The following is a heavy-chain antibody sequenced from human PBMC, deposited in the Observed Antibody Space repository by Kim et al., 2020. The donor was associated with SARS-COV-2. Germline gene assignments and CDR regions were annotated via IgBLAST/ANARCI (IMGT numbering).Heavy chain of an antibody. CDR2: ISYSGST. V-gene: IGHV4-59*13. J-gene: IGHJ2*01. D-gene: IGHD6-19*01. CDR1: GGSISTYY. CDR3: ARGGVKQWLGL. Sequence: SETLSLTCTVSGGSISTYYWNWIRQSPQKGLEWIGFISYSGSTNYNPSLKSRVAISVDSSKNPFSLNLSSVTAADTAVYYCARGGVKQWLGLWGRGTLVTVSS.